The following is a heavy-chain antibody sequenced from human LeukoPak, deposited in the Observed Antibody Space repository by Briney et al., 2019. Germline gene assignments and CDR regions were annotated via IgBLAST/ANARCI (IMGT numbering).Heavy chain of an antibody. CDR2: ISSRSSYI. J-gene: IGHJ6*04. CDR1: VFKFSCYS. CDR3: AERGISMIGGV. Sequence: GGPLRLSCAASVFKFSCYSMKWVRRAPGKGLEGVSFISSRSSYIYYADSLKGRFTISRENAKHTLYLKKNTLSAEDRGVYCCAERGISMIGGVWGKGTTVTISS. V-gene: IGHV3-21*01. D-gene: IGHD3-10*02.